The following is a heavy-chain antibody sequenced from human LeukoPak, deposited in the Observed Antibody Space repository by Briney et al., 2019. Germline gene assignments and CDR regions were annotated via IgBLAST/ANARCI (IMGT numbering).Heavy chain of an antibody. CDR3: AKDRDSGSSGGDAFDI. D-gene: IGHD1-26*01. Sequence: PGGSLRLSCAASGFTFSSYWMHWVRQAPGKGLVWVSRINSAGRSSNYADSVKGRFTISRDNAKNTLYLQMNSLRAEDTAVYYCAKDRDSGSSGGDAFDIWGQGTMVTVSS. V-gene: IGHV3-74*01. J-gene: IGHJ3*02. CDR2: INSAGRSS. CDR1: GFTFSSYW.